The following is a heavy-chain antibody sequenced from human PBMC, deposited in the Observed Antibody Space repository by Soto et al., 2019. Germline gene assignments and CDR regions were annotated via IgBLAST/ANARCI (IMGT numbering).Heavy chain of an antibody. Sequence: QLQLQESGPGLVKPSETLSLTCSLSGRAISDARFYWGWIRQSPGRGLEWIGSIYYTGTTFFNPSLQSRVTISVDTSEDQCSLKLYSVTAADSALYSCQRQKSEQPKWFAPWGQGTLVIVSP. V-gene: IGHV4-39*01. D-gene: IGHD1-26*01. J-gene: IGHJ5*02. CDR1: GRAISDARFY. CDR3: QRQKSEQPKWFAP. CDR2: IYYTGTT.